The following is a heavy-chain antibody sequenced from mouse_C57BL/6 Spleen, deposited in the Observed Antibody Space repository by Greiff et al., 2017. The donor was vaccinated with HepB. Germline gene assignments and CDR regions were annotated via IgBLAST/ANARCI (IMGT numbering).Heavy chain of an antibody. CDR3: ARPADSSGYGAWFAY. D-gene: IGHD3-2*02. J-gene: IGHJ3*01. CDR1: GFTFSDYY. Sequence: EVNVVESGGGLVQPGGSLKLSCAASGFTFSDYYMYWVRQTPEKRLEWVAYISNGGGSTYYPDTVKGRFTISRDNAKNTLYLQMSRLKSEDTAMYYCARPADSSGYGAWFAYWGQGTLVTVSA. CDR2: ISNGGGST. V-gene: IGHV5-12*01.